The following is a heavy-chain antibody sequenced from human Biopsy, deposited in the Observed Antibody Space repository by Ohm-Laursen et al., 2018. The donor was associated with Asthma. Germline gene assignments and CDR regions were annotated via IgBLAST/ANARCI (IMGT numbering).Heavy chain of an antibody. V-gene: IGHV3-23*01. Sequence: SLRLSCAASGFTFSRYGMNWVRQAPGKGLQWVSSISPGAGSTYYADYVRGRFTISRDNSNTVFLQMNSLRAEDTAVYYCAKAREDIVVVVAVSDSWGQGTLVTVSS. CDR2: ISPGAGST. D-gene: IGHD2-15*01. J-gene: IGHJ4*02. CDR1: GFTFSRYG. CDR3: AKAREDIVVVVAVSDS.